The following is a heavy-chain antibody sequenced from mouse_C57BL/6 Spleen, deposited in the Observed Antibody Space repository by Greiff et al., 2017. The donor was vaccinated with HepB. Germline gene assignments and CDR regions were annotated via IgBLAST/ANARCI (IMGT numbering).Heavy chain of an antibody. D-gene: IGHD1-1*01. CDR3: ARSTVVRDYYAMDY. CDR1: GYSFTGYY. J-gene: IGHJ4*01. CDR2: INPSTGGT. Sequence: VQLQQSGPELVKPGASVKISCKASGYSFTGYYMNWVKQSPEKSLEWIGEINPSTGGTTYNQKFKAKATLTVDKSSSTAYMQLKSLTSESSAVYYCARSTVVRDYYAMDYWSQGTSVTVSS. V-gene: IGHV1-42*01.